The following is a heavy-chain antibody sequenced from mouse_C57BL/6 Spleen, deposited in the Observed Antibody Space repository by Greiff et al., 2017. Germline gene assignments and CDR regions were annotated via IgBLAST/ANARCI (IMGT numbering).Heavy chain of an antibody. CDR1: GYSITSGYY. V-gene: IGHV3-6*01. CDR2: ISYDGSN. Sequence: ESGPGLVKPSQSLSLTCSVTGYSITSGYYWNWIRQFPGNKLEWMGYISYDGSNNYNPSLKNRISITRDTSKNQFFLKLNSVTTEDTATYYGARDDGYYFDYWGQGTTLTVSS. J-gene: IGHJ2*01. CDR3: ARDDGYYFDY. D-gene: IGHD2-3*01.